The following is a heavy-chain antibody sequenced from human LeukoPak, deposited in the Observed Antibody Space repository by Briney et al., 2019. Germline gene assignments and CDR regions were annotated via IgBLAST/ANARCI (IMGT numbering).Heavy chain of an antibody. CDR3: ARGASDYNILTGYFGYYFDY. CDR1: GGSISSSSYY. J-gene: IGHJ4*02. Sequence: SETLSLTCTVSGGSISSSSYYWGWIRQSPGKGLEWIGNIYYSGSTYYNPSLKSRVTRSVDTSVNTSMNQFSLRLSSVTAADTAVYYCARGASDYNILTGYFGYYFDYWGQGTLVTVSS. D-gene: IGHD3-9*01. CDR2: IYYSGST. V-gene: IGHV4-39*01.